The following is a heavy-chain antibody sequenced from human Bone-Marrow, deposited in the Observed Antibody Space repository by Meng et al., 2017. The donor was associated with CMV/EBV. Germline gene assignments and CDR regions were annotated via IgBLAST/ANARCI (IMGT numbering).Heavy chain of an antibody. D-gene: IGHD2-2*01. CDR3: AREPSCSSTSCYPCDY. CDR1: GGSISSYY. V-gene: IGHV4-59*01. Sequence: SETLSLSCAVYGGSISSYYWSWIRQPPGKGLEWIGDIYYSGSTNYNPSLKSRVTISVDTSKNLFSLKLSSVTAADTAVYYCAREPSCSSTSCYPCDYWGQGTLVTVYS. J-gene: IGHJ4*02. CDR2: IYYSGST.